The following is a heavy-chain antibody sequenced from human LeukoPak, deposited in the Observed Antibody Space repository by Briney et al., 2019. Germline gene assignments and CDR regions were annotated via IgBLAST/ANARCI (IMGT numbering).Heavy chain of an antibody. J-gene: IGHJ5*02. V-gene: IGHV4-34*01. Sequence: SETLSLTCAVYGGSFSGYYWSWIRQPPGKGLEWVGEINHSGCTNYNPSLKSRDTLSVDTSKNQFSLKLSSVTAADTAVYYCARGIQYSRINWFDPWGQGTLVTVSS. CDR1: GGSFSGYY. D-gene: IGHD6-6*01. CDR3: ARGIQYSRINWFDP. CDR2: INHSGCT.